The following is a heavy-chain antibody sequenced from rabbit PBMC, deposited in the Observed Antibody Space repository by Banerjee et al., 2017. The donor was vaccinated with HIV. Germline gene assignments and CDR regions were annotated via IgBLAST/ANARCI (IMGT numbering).Heavy chain of an antibody. J-gene: IGHJ4*01. CDR2: VYTGSSDST. V-gene: IGHV1S40*01. CDR3: ARGDAGDAGWSFNL. CDR1: GIDFSSTYS. D-gene: IGHD4-2*01. Sequence: QSLEESGGDLVKPGASLTLTCTASGIDFSSTYSMYWVRQAPGKGLEWIACVYTGSSDSTYYASWAKGRFTITRSTSLNTVTLQLNSLTAADTATYFCARGDAGDAGWSFNLWGQGTLVTVS.